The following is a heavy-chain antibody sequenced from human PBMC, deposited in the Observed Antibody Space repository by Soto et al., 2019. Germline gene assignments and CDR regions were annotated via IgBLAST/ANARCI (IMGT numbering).Heavy chain of an antibody. D-gene: IGHD2-2*01. J-gene: IGHJ6*02. V-gene: IGHV3-21*01. Sequence: EVQLVESGGGLVKPGGSLRLSCAASGFTFSSYSMNWVRQAPGKGLEWVSSISSSSSYIYYADSVKGRFTISRDNEKNSLYLQMNRLRAKETAVYYWARETYCISTSWYASYYYGMDVWGQGPTVTVSS. CDR3: ARETYCISTSWYASYYYGMDV. CDR1: GFTFSSYS. CDR2: ISSSSSYI.